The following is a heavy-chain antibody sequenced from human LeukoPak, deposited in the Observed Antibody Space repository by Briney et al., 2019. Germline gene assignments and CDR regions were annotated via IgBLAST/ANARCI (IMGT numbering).Heavy chain of an antibody. D-gene: IGHD1-14*01. CDR1: AYNFTGYY. J-gene: IGHJ3*02. V-gene: IGHV1-2*02. CDR2: ADPNNGDT. CDR3: ARRSRNGLDAFDI. Sequence: ASVKVSCKASAYNFTGYYLHWVRQAPGQGLEWMGWADPNNGDTNYAQKFQGRVTMTRDRSISTAYMELSRLTSDDTAVYYCARRSRNGLDAFDIWGQGAMVTVSS.